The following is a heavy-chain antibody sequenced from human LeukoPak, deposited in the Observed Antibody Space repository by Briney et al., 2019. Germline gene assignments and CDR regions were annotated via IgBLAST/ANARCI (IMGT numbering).Heavy chain of an antibody. D-gene: IGHD4-17*01. V-gene: IGHV3-48*03. J-gene: IGHJ6*03. CDR1: GFTFSSYE. CDR3: ANLPVRGDYGDYYYYYMDV. Sequence: GGSLRLSCAASGFTFSSYEMNWVRQAPGKGLEWVSYISSSGSTIYYADSVKGRFTISRDNSKNTLYLQMNSLRAEDTAVYYCANLPVRGDYGDYYYYYMDVWGKGTTVTISS. CDR2: ISSSGSTI.